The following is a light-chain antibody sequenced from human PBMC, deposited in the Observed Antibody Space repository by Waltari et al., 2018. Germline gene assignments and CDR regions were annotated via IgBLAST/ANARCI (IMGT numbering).Light chain of an antibody. CDR3: QNHERLPAM. CDR1: QSVSRY. Sequence: EIVLTQSLGTLSLSPGESATLPCRASQSVSRYLAWYQQKPGQAPRLLIYGASSRATGIPDRFSGSGSGTDFSLTISRLEPEDFAVYYCQNHERLPAMFGQGTKVEIK. V-gene: IGKV3-20*01. J-gene: IGKJ1*01. CDR2: GAS.